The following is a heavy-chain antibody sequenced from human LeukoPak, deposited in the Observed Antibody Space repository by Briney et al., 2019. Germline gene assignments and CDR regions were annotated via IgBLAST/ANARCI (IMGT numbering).Heavy chain of an antibody. CDR1: GASISSGNYF. V-gene: IGHV4-30-4*08. J-gene: IGHJ4*02. CDR3: AGFPNWNNPVY. Sequence: SQTLSLTCSVSGASISSGNYFWSWIRQSPGKGREWIGYIYYRGTTYYNPSLKSRVIISEDSSKSQFSLELTSVTAADTAVYYCAGFPNWNNPVYWGQGTLVTVSS. D-gene: IGHD1/OR15-1a*01. CDR2: IYYRGTT.